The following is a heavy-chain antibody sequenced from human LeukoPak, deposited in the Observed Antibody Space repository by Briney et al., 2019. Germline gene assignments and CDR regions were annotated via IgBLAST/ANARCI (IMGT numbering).Heavy chain of an antibody. D-gene: IGHD3-3*01. CDR3: ARGQFVTIFGVADY. Sequence: GRSLRLSCAASGFTFSSYAMHWVRQAPGKGLEWVAVISYDGSNKYYADSVKGRFTISRDNSKNTLYLQMNSLRAEDTAVYYCARGQFVTIFGVADYWAREPWSPSPQ. J-gene: IGHJ4*02. CDR1: GFTFSSYA. V-gene: IGHV3-30*01. CDR2: ISYDGSNK.